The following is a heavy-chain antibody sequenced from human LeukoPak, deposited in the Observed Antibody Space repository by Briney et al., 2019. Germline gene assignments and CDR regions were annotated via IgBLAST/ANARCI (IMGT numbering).Heavy chain of an antibody. CDR3: ARGYCSSTSCYTRNYYYYYVDV. CDR2: TYYRPKWYN. D-gene: IGHD2-2*02. V-gene: IGHV6-1*01. CDR1: GDSVSSNSAA. J-gene: IGHJ6*03. Sequence: SQTLSLTCAISGDSVSSNSAAWNWIRQSPSRGLEWLGRTYYRPKWYNDYAVSVKSRITINPDTSKNQFSLQLNSVTPEDTAVYYCARGYCSSTSCYTRNYYYYYVDVWGKGTTVTVSS.